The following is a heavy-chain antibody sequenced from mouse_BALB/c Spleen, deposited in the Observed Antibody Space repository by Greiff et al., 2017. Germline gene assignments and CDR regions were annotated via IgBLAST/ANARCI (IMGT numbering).Heavy chain of an antibody. Sequence: QVQLRQSGPGLVQPSQSLSITCTVSGFSLTSYGVHWVRQSPGKGLEWLGVIWSGGSTDYNAAFISRLSISKDNSKSQVFFKMNSLQANDTAIYYCARKRGYYDYEAMDYWGQGTSVTVSS. CDR2: IWSGGST. D-gene: IGHD1-1*02. V-gene: IGHV2-2*02. J-gene: IGHJ4*01. CDR3: ARKRGYYDYEAMDY. CDR1: GFSLTSYG.